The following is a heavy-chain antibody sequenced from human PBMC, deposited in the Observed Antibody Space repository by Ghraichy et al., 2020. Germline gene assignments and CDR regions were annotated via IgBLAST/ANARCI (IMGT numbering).Heavy chain of an antibody. Sequence: ASVKVSCKASGYTFTSYYMHWVRQAPGQGLEWMGIINPSGGSTSYAQKFQGRVTMTRDTSTSTVYMELSSLRSEDTAVYYCARGPLIVVVPAAILHNWFDPWGQGTLVTVSS. V-gene: IGHV1-46*01. CDR2: INPSGGST. CDR1: GYTFTSYY. CDR3: ARGPLIVVVPAAILHNWFDP. D-gene: IGHD2-2*02. J-gene: IGHJ5*02.